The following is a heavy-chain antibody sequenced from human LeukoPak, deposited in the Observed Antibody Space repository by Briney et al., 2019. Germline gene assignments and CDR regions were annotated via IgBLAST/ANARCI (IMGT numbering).Heavy chain of an antibody. CDR1: GFTFSSYG. J-gene: IGHJ3*02. V-gene: IGHV3-33*01. D-gene: IGHD2-2*01. Sequence: GGSLRLSCAAPGFTFSSYGMHWVRQAPGKGLEWVAVIWYDGSNKYYADSVKGRFTISRDNSKNTLYLQMNSLRAKDTAVYYCARDSRCSSTSCYLTTFFAFDIWGQGTMVTVSS. CDR2: IWYDGSNK. CDR3: ARDSRCSSTSCYLTTFFAFDI.